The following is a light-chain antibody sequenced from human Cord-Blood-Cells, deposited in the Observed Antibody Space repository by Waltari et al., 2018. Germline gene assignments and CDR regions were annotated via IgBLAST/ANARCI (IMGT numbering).Light chain of an antibody. CDR3: QQYNSYSRT. V-gene: IGKV1-5*01. J-gene: IGKJ1*01. CDR1: QSISSW. CDR2: DAS. Sequence: DIQMTQSPSTLSASVGDRVTITCRASQSISSWLAWYQQKPGKAPKLLIYDASSLESGVPSRFSGIGSGTEFTLTISSPQPDDFATYYCQQYNSYSRTFGQGAKVEIK.